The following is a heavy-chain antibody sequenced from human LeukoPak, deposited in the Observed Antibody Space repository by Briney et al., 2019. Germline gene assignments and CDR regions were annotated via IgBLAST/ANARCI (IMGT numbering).Heavy chain of an antibody. J-gene: IGHJ5*02. V-gene: IGHV4-34*01. CDR2: INHSGST. CDR3: ARRITWFDP. CDR1: GGSFSGYY. Sequence: SETLSLTCAVYGGSFSGYYWSWIRQPPGKGLEWIGEINHSGSTNYNPSLKSRVTISVDTSKNQFSLKLSSVTAANTAVYYCARRITWFDPWGQGTLVTVSS. D-gene: IGHD2-15*01.